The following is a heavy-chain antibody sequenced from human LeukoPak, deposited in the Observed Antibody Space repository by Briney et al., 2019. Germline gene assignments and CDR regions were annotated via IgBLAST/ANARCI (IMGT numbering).Heavy chain of an antibody. CDR2: ISGTSDYI. V-gene: IGHV3-21*06. D-gene: IGHD2-2*01. CDR3: ARREPQGCSGTSCFAGPVGH. CDR1: GFTFSSYW. J-gene: IGHJ4*02. Sequence: GGSLRLSCAAFGFTFSSYWMNWVRQAPGKGLEWVSSISGTSDYIYYADSVKGRFTISRDNGQNSLYLQMNRLRAEDTAVYYCARREPQGCSGTSCFAGPVGHWGQGTLVTVSS.